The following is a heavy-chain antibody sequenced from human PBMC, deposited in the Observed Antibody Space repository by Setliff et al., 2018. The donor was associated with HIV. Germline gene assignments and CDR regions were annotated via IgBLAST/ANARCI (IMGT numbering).Heavy chain of an antibody. J-gene: IGHJ4*02. V-gene: IGHV3-74*01. CDR1: GFTFDRYW. CDR3: AREYCNSTSCYGYSGDY. D-gene: IGHD2-2*01. CDR2: VNSDGSSK. Sequence: GGSLRLSCAASGFTFDRYWMHWVRQAPGKGLVWVSRVNSDGSSKTYADSVKDRFTISRDNAKNSLFLQMNSLRAEDTAVYYCAREYCNSTSCYGYSGDYWGQGTLVTVSS.